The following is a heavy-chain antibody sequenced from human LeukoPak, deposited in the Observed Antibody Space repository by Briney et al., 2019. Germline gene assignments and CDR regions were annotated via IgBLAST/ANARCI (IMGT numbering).Heavy chain of an antibody. V-gene: IGHV3-7*03. CDR3: AKETYYDFWSGYWEYPTDY. CDR1: GFTFSYHW. J-gene: IGHJ4*02. Sequence: SGGSLRLSCAASGFTFSYHWMTWVRQAPGKGLEWVANIKNDGAVKNYVDSVKGRFTISRDNAKNSLYLQMNSLRAEDTAVYYCAKETYYDFWSGYWEYPTDYWGQGTLVTVSS. D-gene: IGHD3-3*01. CDR2: IKNDGAVK.